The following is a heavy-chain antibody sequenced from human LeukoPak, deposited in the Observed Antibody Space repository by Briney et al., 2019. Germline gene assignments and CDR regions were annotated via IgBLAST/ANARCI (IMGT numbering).Heavy chain of an antibody. CDR3: AKLVTGRPSGYMDV. V-gene: IGHV3-23*01. CDR1: GFIFSNYA. D-gene: IGHD6-6*01. J-gene: IGHJ6*03. Sequence: PGGSLGLSCAASGFIFSNYAMSWVRQAPGKGLEWVSGISGNGGSTSYADSVKGRFTISRDDSKNTLYVQMNSLRAGDTAVYYCAKLVTGRPSGYMDVWGKGTTVTVSS. CDR2: ISGNGGST.